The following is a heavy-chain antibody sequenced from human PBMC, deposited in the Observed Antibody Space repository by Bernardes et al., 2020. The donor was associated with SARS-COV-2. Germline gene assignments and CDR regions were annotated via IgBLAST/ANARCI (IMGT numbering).Heavy chain of an antibody. CDR3: AREDYGPENDCGNLAWFDP. Sequence: GGSLRLSCAASGFSVSAYWMHWVRQVTGKGLEWVSSIASRGAYTYYADSVRGRFTISRDNAKNSLYLQMNSLRDEDTAVYYCAREDYGPENDCGNLAWFDPSSQGTLVNVTS. CDR1: GFSVSAYW. CDR2: IASRGAYT. D-gene: IGHD4-17*01. J-gene: IGHJ5*02. V-gene: IGHV3-21*06.